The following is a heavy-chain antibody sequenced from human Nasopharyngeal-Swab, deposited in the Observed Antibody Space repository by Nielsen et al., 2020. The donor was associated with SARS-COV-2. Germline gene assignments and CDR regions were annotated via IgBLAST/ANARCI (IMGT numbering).Heavy chain of an antibody. D-gene: IGHD5-12*01. Sequence: GESLKISCAASGFTFSSYSMNWVRQAPGKGLEWVSYISSSSSTIYYADSVKGRFTISRDNAKNSLYLQMNSLRDEDTAVYYCARVTGYSGYGCYDYWGQGTLVTVSS. CDR2: ISSSSSTI. CDR3: ARVTGYSGYGCYDY. CDR1: GFTFSSYS. J-gene: IGHJ4*02. V-gene: IGHV3-48*02.